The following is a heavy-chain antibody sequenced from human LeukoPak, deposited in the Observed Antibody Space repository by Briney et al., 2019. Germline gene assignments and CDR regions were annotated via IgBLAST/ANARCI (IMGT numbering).Heavy chain of an antibody. D-gene: IGHD1-26*01. V-gene: IGHV4-34*01. Sequence: PSETLSLTCAVYGGSFSGYYWSWIRQPPGKRLEWIGEINHSGSTNYNPSLKSRVTISVDTSKNQFSLKLSSVTAADTAVYYCARGRGHYYYYMDVWGKGTTATVSS. J-gene: IGHJ6*03. CDR1: GGSFSGYY. CDR3: ARGRGHYYYYMDV. CDR2: INHSGST.